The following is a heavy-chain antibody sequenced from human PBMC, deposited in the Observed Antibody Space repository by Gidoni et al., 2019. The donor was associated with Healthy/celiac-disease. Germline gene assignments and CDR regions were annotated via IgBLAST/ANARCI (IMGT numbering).Heavy chain of an antibody. CDR2: ISGSGGST. Sequence: EVQLLESGGGLVQPGGSLRLSCAASGFTFSSYAMSWVRQAPGKGLEWVSAISGSGGSTYYADSVKGRFTSSRDNSKNTLYLQMNSLRAEDTAVYYCATQGYCSSTSCYLYWYFDLWGRGTLVTVSS. V-gene: IGHV3-23*01. CDR1: GFTFSSYA. D-gene: IGHD2-2*01. J-gene: IGHJ2*01. CDR3: ATQGYCSSTSCYLYWYFDL.